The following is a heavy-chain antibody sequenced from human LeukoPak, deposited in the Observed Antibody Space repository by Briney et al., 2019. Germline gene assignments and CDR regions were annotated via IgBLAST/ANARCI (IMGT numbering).Heavy chain of an antibody. D-gene: IGHD5-24*01. CDR2: IYYSGST. V-gene: IGHV4-59*12. CDR1: GGSISTYY. J-gene: IGHJ4*02. Sequence: SETLSLTCTVSGGSISTYYWSWIRQPPGKGLEWIGYIYYSGSTHYNPSLKSRVTISVDTSKNQFSLKLSSVTAADTAVYYCARDGEMATIENYFDYWGQGALVTVSS. CDR3: ARDGEMATIENYFDY.